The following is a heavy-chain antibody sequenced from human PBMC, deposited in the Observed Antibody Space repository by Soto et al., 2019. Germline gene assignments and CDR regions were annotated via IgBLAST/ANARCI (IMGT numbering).Heavy chain of an antibody. Sequence: QVQLVESGGGVVQPGRSLRLSCAASGFIFRNYGIHWVRQAPGKGLEWVAVIWYDGSNKYYADSVKGRFTISRDNSKNTLYLQMNSLRAADTAVYYCARSESGFNYGLYYFDCWGQGTLVTVSS. D-gene: IGHD5-18*01. CDR2: IWYDGSNK. CDR1: GFIFRNYG. CDR3: ARSESGFNYGLYYFDC. V-gene: IGHV3-33*01. J-gene: IGHJ4*02.